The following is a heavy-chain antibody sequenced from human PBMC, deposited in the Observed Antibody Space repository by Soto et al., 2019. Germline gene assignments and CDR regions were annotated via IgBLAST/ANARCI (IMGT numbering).Heavy chain of an antibody. D-gene: IGHD2-2*01. CDR2: ISYDGSNK. CDR1: GFTFSSYG. V-gene: IGHV3-30*18. Sequence: PGGSLRLSCAASGFTFSSYGMHWVRQAPGKGLEWVAVISYDGSNKYYADSVKGRFTISRDNSKNTLYLQMNSLRAEDTAVYYCAKDGDCSSTSCLLYYYYYGMDVWGQGTTVTVSS. J-gene: IGHJ6*02. CDR3: AKDGDCSSTSCLLYYYYYGMDV.